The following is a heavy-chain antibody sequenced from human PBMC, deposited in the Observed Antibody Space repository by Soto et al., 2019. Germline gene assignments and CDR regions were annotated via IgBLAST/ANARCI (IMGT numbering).Heavy chain of an antibody. CDR1: GGTFSSYA. D-gene: IGHD4-17*01. Sequence: QVQLVQSGAEVKKPGSSVKVSCKASGGTFSSYAISWVRQAPGQGLEWMGGIIPIFGTANYAQKFQGRVTITADESTSTVSMELSSMRSEDTGVYYIARGGVLDGDYGDRYYYYGMDVWGQWTKVTVSS. J-gene: IGHJ6*02. V-gene: IGHV1-69*01. CDR3: ARGGVLDGDYGDRYYYYGMDV. CDR2: IIPIFGTA.